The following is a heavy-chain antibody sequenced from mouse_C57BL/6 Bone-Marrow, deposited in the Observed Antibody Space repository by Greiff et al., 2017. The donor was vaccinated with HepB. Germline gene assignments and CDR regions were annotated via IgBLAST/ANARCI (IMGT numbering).Heavy chain of an antibody. CDR1: GYSITSGYY. CDR3: ARDDDYEGDY. J-gene: IGHJ2*01. Sequence: EVHLVESGPGLVKPSQSLSLTCSVTGYSITSGYYWNWIRQFPGNKLEWMGYISYDGSNNYNPSLKNRISITRDTSKNQFFLKLNSVTTEDTATYYCARDDDYEGDYWGQGTTLTVSS. D-gene: IGHD2-4*01. CDR2: ISYDGSN. V-gene: IGHV3-6*01.